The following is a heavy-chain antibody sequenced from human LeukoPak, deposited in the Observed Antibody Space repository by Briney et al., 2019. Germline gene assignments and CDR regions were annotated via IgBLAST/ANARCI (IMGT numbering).Heavy chain of an antibody. Sequence: GGSLRLSCEASGFTFSSYWMHWVRQAPGKGLVWVSRVSTDGSSTNYADSVKGRSTISRDNTKNTQYLQMNSLRVEDTAVYYCARGRVGSSGLIDYWGQGILVTVSS. CDR3: ARGRVGSSGLIDY. V-gene: IGHV3-74*01. D-gene: IGHD6-19*01. CDR1: GFTFSSYW. CDR2: VSTDGSST. J-gene: IGHJ4*02.